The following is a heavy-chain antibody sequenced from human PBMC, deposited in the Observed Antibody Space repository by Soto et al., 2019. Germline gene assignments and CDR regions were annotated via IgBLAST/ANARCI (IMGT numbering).Heavy chain of an antibody. Sequence: QITLMESGPTLVKPTQTLTLTCTFSGFSLSTGGVGVGWIRQPPGKALEWLALIYWDDDKRYSPSLRSRLTITTDTSKNPVVLTLTNMDPVDTATYYCTHSRCGGDCLQSYSAHYYYGMDVWGQGTTVTVSS. CDR3: THSRCGGDCLQSYSAHYYYGMDV. V-gene: IGHV2-5*02. CDR1: GFSLSTGGVG. D-gene: IGHD2-21*02. J-gene: IGHJ6*02. CDR2: IYWDDDK.